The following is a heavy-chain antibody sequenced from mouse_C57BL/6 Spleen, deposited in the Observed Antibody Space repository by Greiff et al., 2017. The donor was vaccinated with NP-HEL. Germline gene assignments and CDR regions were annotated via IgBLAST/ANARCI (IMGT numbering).Heavy chain of an antibody. V-gene: IGHV1-64*01. CDR2: IHPNSGST. J-gene: IGHJ2*01. D-gene: IGHD4-1*01. CDR1: GYTFTSYW. CDR3: ARVNWDGNYFDY. Sequence: QVQLQQPGAELVKPGASVKLSCKASGYTFTSYWMHWVKQRPGQGLEWIGMIHPNSGSTNYNEKFKSKATLTVDKSSSTAYMQLSSLTSEDSAVYYCARVNWDGNYFDYWGQGTTLTVSS.